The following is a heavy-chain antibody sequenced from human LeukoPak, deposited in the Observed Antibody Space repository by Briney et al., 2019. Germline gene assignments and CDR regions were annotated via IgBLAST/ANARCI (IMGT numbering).Heavy chain of an antibody. V-gene: IGHV1-2*02. CDR2: INPNSGGT. CDR3: ARDEIWFGEPRHYFDY. D-gene: IGHD3-10*01. CDR1: GYTFTGYY. Sequence: ASVKVSCKASGYTFTGYYMHWVRQAPGQGLEWMEWINPNSGGTNYAQKFQGRVTMTRDRSIRTTYMELTSLRSDDTAVYYCARDEIWFGEPRHYFDYWGQGTLVTVSS. J-gene: IGHJ4*02.